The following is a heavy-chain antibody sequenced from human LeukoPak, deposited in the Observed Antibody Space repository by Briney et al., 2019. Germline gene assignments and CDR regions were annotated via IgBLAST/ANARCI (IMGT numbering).Heavy chain of an antibody. D-gene: IGHD3-10*01. CDR2: IYHSGST. CDR1: GYSISSGYY. Sequence: SETLSLTCTVSGYSISSGYYWGWIRQPPGKGLEWIGSIYHSGSTYYNPSLKSRVTISVDTSKNQFSLKLSSVTAADTAVYYCARALLIPEKYYFDYWGQGTLVTVSS. J-gene: IGHJ4*02. V-gene: IGHV4-38-2*02. CDR3: ARALLIPEKYYFDY.